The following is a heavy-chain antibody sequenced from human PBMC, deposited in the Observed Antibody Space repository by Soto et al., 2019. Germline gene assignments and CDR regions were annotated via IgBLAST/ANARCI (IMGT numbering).Heavy chain of an antibody. Sequence: GESLKISCKGSGYSFTSYWIGWVRQMPGKGLEWMGIIYPGDSDTRYSPSFQGQVTISADKSISTAYLQWSSLKASDTAMYYCARYVRRSDYYYCGMDVWGQGTTVTVSS. CDR3: ARYVRRSDYYYCGMDV. V-gene: IGHV5-51*01. CDR1: GYSFTSYW. D-gene: IGHD3-16*01. CDR2: IYPGDSDT. J-gene: IGHJ6*02.